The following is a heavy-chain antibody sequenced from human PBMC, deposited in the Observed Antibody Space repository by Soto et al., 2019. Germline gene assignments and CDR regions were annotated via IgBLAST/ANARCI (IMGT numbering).Heavy chain of an antibody. J-gene: IGHJ4*02. D-gene: IGHD1-26*01. Sequence: QVQLVQSGAEVKKPGASVKVSCKASGYTFTSYAMHWVRQAPGQRLEWMGWINAGNGHTKYSQKFQGRVTITRDTSASTAYRELSSLRAEDTSVYYCAREGASSYYSMFDYWGQGTLVTVSS. CDR3: AREGASSYYSMFDY. CDR1: GYTFTSYA. V-gene: IGHV1-3*01. CDR2: INAGNGHT.